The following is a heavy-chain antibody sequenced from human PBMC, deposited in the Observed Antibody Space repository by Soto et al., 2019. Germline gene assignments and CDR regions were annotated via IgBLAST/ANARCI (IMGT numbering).Heavy chain of an antibody. V-gene: IGHV4-4*02. J-gene: IGHJ5*02. D-gene: IGHD2-15*01. CDR3: ARGRRPLQTTRVVFDP. CDR1: GGAIDSSNW. Sequence: QLQLQESGPGLVKPSGTLSLTCTVSGGAIDSSNWWTWVRQFPGKGLQWVGEIHHTGTTNYNPSLQSRINVSIDKSKRQFSMDLLSVTAADTAIYYCARGRRPLQTTRVVFDPWGPGILVTVSS. CDR2: IHHTGTT.